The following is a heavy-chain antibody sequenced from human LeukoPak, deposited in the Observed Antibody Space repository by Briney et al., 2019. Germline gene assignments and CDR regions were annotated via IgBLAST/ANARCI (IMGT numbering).Heavy chain of an antibody. CDR2: INQSGST. V-gene: IGHV4-34*01. CDR3: ARGRPGVFGVVPYGMDV. CDR1: GGSFSGYY. Sequence: SETLSLTCAVYGGSFSGYYWSWIRQPPGEGLEWIGEINQSGSTNYNPSLKSRVTISVDTSKNQFSLKLSSVTAADTAVYYCARGRPGVFGVVPYGMDVWGQGTTVTVSS. J-gene: IGHJ6*02. D-gene: IGHD3-3*01.